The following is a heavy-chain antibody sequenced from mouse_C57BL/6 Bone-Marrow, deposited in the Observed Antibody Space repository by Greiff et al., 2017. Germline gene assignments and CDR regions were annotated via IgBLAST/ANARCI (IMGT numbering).Heavy chain of an antibody. CDR3: ARSPFRAWFAY. Sequence: QVHVKQSGAELARPGASVKLSCKASGYTFTSYGISWVKQRTGQGLEWIGEIYPRSGNTYYNEKFKGKATLTADKSSSTAYMELRSLTSEDSAVYFCARSPFRAWFAYWGQGTLVTVSA. CDR1: GYTFTSYG. CDR2: IYPRSGNT. V-gene: IGHV1-81*01. J-gene: IGHJ3*01.